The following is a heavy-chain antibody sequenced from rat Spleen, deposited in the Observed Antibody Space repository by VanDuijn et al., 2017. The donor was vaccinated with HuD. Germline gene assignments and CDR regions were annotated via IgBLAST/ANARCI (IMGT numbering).Heavy chain of an antibody. J-gene: IGHJ3*01. CDR1: GFTFSDYG. D-gene: IGHD1-5*01. CDR2: INPGGYNT. Sequence: EVQLVESGGGLVQPGRSMKLSCADSGFTFSDYGMAWIRQAPTKGLEWVASINPGGYNTYYRDSVKGRFTVSRDNSKSTLYLQVDSLRAEDTATYYCAKYRFTTEYSFAYWGQGTLVTVSS. V-gene: IGHV5-25*01. CDR3: AKYRFTTEYSFAY.